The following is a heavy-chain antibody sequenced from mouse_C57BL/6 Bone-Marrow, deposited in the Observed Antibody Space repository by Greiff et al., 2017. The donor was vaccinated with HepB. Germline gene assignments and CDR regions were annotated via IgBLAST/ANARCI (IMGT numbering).Heavy chain of an antibody. Sequence: VQLQQSGAELVRPGTSVKLSCKASGYTFTSYWMHWVKQRPGQGLEWIGVIDPSDSYTNYNQKFKGKATLTVDTSSSTAYMQLSSLTSEDSAVYYCARGSIIITTVVYFDYWGQGTTLTVSS. J-gene: IGHJ2*01. D-gene: IGHD1-1*01. V-gene: IGHV1-59*01. CDR2: IDPSDSYT. CDR1: GYTFTSYW. CDR3: ARGSIIITTVVYFDY.